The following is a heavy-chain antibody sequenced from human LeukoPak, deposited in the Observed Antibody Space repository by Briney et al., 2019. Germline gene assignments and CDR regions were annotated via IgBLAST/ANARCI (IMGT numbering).Heavy chain of an antibody. V-gene: IGHV1-69*13. CDR1: GGTFSSYA. Sequence: SVKVSCKASGGTFSSYAISWVRQAPGQGLEWMGGIIPIFGTANYAQKFQGRVTITADESTSTAYMELSSLRSEDTAVYYCARYYYDSGGYYEAFDYWGQGTLVTVSS. CDR3: ARYYYDSGGYYEAFDY. J-gene: IGHJ4*02. D-gene: IGHD3-22*01. CDR2: IIPIFGTA.